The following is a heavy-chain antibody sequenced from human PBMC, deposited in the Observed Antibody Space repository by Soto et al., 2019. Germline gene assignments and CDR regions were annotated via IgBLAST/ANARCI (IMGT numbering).Heavy chain of an antibody. CDR1: GFTFSSYA. CDR2: ISGSGGST. Sequence: AGGSLRLSCAASGFTFSSYAMSWVRQAPGKGLEWVSAISGSGGSTYYADSVKGRFTISRDNSKNTLYLQMNSLRAEDTAVYYCAKGTWIQLWSGFDYWGQGALVTVSS. V-gene: IGHV3-23*01. J-gene: IGHJ4*02. CDR3: AKGTWIQLWSGFDY. D-gene: IGHD5-18*01.